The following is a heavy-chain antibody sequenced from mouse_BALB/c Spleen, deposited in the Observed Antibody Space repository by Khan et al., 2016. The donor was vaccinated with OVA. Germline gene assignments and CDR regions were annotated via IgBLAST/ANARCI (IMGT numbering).Heavy chain of an antibody. CDR1: GYSFTSYY. CDR3: ARHGFVAWFTY. CDR2: IDPFSGGT. Sequence: VQLKQSGPELMKPGASVKISCKASGYSFTSYYIHWMMQSHGKSLEWIGYIDPFSGGTTYNQKFKGQATLTVDKSSSTAYILLSNLTSEDSAFYYCARHGFVAWFTYWGQGTLVTVSA. J-gene: IGHJ3*01. V-gene: IGHV1S135*01. D-gene: IGHD2-2*01.